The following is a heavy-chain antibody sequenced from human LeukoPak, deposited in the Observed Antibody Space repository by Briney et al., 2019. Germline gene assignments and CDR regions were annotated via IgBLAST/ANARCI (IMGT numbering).Heavy chain of an antibody. CDR3: AKEPGEGAGSYYNY. D-gene: IGHD3-10*01. Sequence: GGSLRLSCAASGFTFSSYTMTWVRQAPGKGLEWVSGISGNGGTTYYTDSVKGRFTISRDNSKKTLFLQMNSLRAEDTAVYYCAKEPGEGAGSYYNYWGQGTLVTVSS. V-gene: IGHV3-23*01. CDR1: GFTFSSYT. CDR2: ISGNGGTT. J-gene: IGHJ4*02.